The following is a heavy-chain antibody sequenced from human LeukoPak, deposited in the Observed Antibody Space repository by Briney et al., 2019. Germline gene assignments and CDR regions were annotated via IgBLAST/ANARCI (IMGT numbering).Heavy chain of an antibody. Sequence: SETLSLTCTVSGVSISSYYWSWIRQPPGKGLEWIGYIYYSGSTNYNPSLKSRVTISVDTSKNQFSLKLSSVTAADTAVYYCAREGYYYYGMDVWGQGTTVTVSS. CDR3: AREGYYYYGMDV. CDR2: IYYSGST. J-gene: IGHJ6*02. CDR1: GVSISSYY. V-gene: IGHV4-59*01.